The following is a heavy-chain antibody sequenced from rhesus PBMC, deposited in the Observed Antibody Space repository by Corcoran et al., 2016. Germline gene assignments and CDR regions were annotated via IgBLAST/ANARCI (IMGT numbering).Heavy chain of an antibody. CDR3: ARYYSGSQGLDF. J-gene: IGHJ3*01. Sequence: QVQLVQSGAEVKKPGTSVRLSCKASGYTFTSYYLHWVRQAPGQVLEWMGWINPSNDNTSYAQKFQGIVTMTRDTSTSTAYMELNSLRSDDTAVYYCARYYSGSQGLDFWGQGLRVTVSS. CDR1: GYTFTSYY. V-gene: IGHV1-200*01. D-gene: IGHD3-16*01. CDR2: INPSNDNT.